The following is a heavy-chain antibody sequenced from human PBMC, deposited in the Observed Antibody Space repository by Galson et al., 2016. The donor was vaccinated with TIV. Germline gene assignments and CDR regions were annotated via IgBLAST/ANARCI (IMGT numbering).Heavy chain of an antibody. CDR2: TNVDGSST. D-gene: IGHD3/OR15-3a*01. J-gene: IGHJ4*01. V-gene: IGHV3-74*01. CDR3: VRGGLEPFDY. CDR1: GFTFSDYT. Sequence: LRLSCAASGFTFSDYTMNWVRQSPEKGLVWISRTNVDGSSTSYADSVKGRVTISRDNARNTLYLLMNSLRVEDTAVYYCVRGGLEPFDYWGHGTLVTVSS.